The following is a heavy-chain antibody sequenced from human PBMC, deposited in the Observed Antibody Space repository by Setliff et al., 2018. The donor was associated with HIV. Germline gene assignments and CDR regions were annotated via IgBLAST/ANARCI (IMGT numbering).Heavy chain of an antibody. D-gene: IGHD5-18*01. J-gene: IGHJ4*02. CDR1: GFTFSSYS. CDR2: ILYDGSNK. CDR3: VRDQGYSYGHGFDY. Sequence: GSLRLSCVASGFTFSSYSMHWVRQAPGKGLEWVALILYDGSNKYYADSVKGRFTISRDNSKNTLYLDMNTLRAEDTAVYYCVRDQGYSYGHGFDYWGQGTLVTVSS. V-gene: IGHV3-30*01.